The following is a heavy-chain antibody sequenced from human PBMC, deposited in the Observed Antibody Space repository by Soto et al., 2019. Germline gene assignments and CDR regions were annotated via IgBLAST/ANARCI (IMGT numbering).Heavy chain of an antibody. V-gene: IGHV1-18*01. CDR1: GYTFSSYS. CDR2: ISGYNGDT. J-gene: IGHJ6*03. D-gene: IGHD3-10*01. CDR3: ARYQWLFGFGEILYHPHYYYMDV. Sequence: ASVKVSCKASGYTFSSYSISWVRQAPGQGLEWMGWISGYNGDTKYAQKFQDRVTMTTDTSTSTAYMELRSLTSDDTAVYYCARYQWLFGFGEILYHPHYYYMDVWGKGTTVTVSS.